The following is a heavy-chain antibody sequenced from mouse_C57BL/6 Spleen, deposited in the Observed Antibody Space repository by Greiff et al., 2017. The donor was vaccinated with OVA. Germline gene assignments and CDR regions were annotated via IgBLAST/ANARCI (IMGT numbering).Heavy chain of an antibody. V-gene: IGHV3-6*01. Sequence: EVKLQESGPGLVKPSQSLSLTCSVTGYSITSGYYWNWIRQFPGNKLEWMGYISYDGSNNYNPSLKNRISITRDTSKNQFFLKLNSVTTEDTATYYCAREGTYYYGSSYGGLDYWGQGTSVTVSS. CDR2: ISYDGSN. D-gene: IGHD1-1*01. CDR3: AREGTYYYGSSYGGLDY. J-gene: IGHJ4*01. CDR1: GYSITSGYY.